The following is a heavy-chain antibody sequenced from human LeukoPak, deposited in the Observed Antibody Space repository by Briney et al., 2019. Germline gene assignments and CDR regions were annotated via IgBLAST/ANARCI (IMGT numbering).Heavy chain of an antibody. CDR2: ISYDGSNK. V-gene: IGHV3-30*18. Sequence: PGRSLRLSCAASGYIFNNYGMHWVRQTPAKWLDFVALISYDGSNKNYADSVKGRFTISIDSSKNTVHLQMNRVRVEDTAVYYCAKDWEPYCGGDCYFNYWGQGTLVTVSP. CDR3: AKDWEPYCGGDCYFNY. D-gene: IGHD2-21*02. J-gene: IGHJ4*02. CDR1: GYIFNNYG.